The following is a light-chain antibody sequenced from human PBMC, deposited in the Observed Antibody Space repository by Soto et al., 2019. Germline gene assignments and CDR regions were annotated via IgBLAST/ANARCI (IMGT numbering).Light chain of an antibody. CDR1: QSVRRY. Sequence: EIVLTQSPATLSLSPGERATLSCRASQSVRRYLAWYQQKPGQAPRLLIYDASTRATGIPARFSGSGSETDFTLTITSLEPEDFAVYYCQQYNNWPPSRTFGQGTKVDIK. CDR3: QQYNNWPPSRT. J-gene: IGKJ1*01. CDR2: DAS. V-gene: IGKV3-11*01.